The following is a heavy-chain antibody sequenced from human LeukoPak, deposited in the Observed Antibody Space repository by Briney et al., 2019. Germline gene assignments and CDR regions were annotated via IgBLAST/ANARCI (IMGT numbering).Heavy chain of an antibody. J-gene: IGHJ6*04. CDR3: ARGNSRAKWGYYGMDG. CDR1: GFTFSSYE. V-gene: IGHV3-48*03. D-gene: IGHD6-13*01. CDR2: ISSSGSTI. Sequence: PGGSLRLSCAASGFTFSSYEMNWVRQAPGKGLEWVSYISSSGSTIYYADSVKGRFTISRDNAKNSLYLQMNSLRAEDTAVYYCARGNSRAKWGYYGMDGWGKGTTVTVSS.